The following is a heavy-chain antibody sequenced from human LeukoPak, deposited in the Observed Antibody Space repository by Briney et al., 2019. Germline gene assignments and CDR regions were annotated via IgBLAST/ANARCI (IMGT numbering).Heavy chain of an antibody. CDR1: GYTFTSYG. V-gene: IGHV1-18*01. D-gene: IGHD1-26*01. Sequence: ASVKVSCKASGYTFTSYGISWVRQAPGQGLEWMGWVSAYNGNTNYAQKLQGRVTMTTDTSTSTAYMELRSLRSDDTAVYYCARDPLVGATSWFDPWGQGTLVTVSS. CDR3: ARDPLVGATSWFDP. J-gene: IGHJ5*02. CDR2: VSAYNGNT.